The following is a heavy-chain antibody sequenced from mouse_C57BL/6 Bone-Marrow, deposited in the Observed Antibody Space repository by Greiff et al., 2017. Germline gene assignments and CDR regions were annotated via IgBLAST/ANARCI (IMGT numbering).Heavy chain of an antibody. J-gene: IGHJ4*01. D-gene: IGHD1-1*01. CDR1: GYTFTSYG. V-gene: IGHV1-81*01. CDR2: IYPRSGNT. CDR3: ARGVVRWGAMDY. Sequence: QVQLQQSGAELARPGASVKLSCKASGYTFTSYGISWVKQSTGQGLEWIGEIYPRSGNTYYNEKFKGKATLTADKSSSTAYMELRSLTSEDSAVYFCARGVVRWGAMDYWGQGTSVTVSS.